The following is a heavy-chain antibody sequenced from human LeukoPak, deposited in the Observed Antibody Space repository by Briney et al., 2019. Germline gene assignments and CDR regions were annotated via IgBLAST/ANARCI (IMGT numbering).Heavy chain of an antibody. CDR1: GYTLTELS. Sequence: ASVKVSCKVSGYTLTELSMHWVRQAPGKGLEWMGGFDPEDGETIYAQKFQGRVTMTEDTSTDTAYMELSSLRSEDTAMYYCATGEHSVVAARYTFDYWGQGTLVTVSS. CDR3: ATGEHSVVAARYTFDY. J-gene: IGHJ4*02. D-gene: IGHD6-6*01. V-gene: IGHV1-24*01. CDR2: FDPEDGET.